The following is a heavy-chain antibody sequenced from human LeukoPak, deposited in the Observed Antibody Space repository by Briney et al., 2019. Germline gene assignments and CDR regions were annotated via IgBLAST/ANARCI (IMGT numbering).Heavy chain of an antibody. CDR3: ARDRSLELLWFGEASDY. D-gene: IGHD3-10*01. CDR2: ISAYNGST. CDR1: GYSFTSYD. V-gene: IGHV1-18*01. Sequence: ASVKVSCKASGYSFTSYDINWVRQAPGQGLEWMGWISAYNGSTNYAQKLQGRVTMTTDTSTSTAYMELRSLRSDDTAVYYCARDRSLELLWFGEASDYWGQGTLVTVSS. J-gene: IGHJ4*02.